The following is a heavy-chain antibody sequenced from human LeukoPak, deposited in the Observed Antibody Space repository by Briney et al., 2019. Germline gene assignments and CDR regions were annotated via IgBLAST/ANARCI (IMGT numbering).Heavy chain of an antibody. CDR3: AKSDWFDP. J-gene: IGHJ5*02. V-gene: IGHV3-74*01. CDR2: IKGDGSTA. Sequence: GGSLRLSCAASGFTFSSYWMSWVRQAPGKGLVWVSRIKGDGSTATYADSVKGRFSISRDNAKNTLYLQMNSLRAGDTAVYYCAKSDWFDPWGQGTLVTVSS. CDR1: GFTFSSYW.